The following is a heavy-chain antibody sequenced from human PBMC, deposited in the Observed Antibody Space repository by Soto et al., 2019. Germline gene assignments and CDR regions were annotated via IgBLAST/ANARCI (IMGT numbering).Heavy chain of an antibody. J-gene: IGHJ1*01. D-gene: IGHD6-19*01. Sequence: EVQLLESGGGLVQPGGSLRLSCAASGFTFSSYAMSWVRQAPGKGLEWVSGISGSGDSTYYADSVKGRFTISRDNSKNTLYLQMNILRAEDTAVYYCAKGVPGIAVAGTGYFQHWGQGTLVTVSS. CDR3: AKGVPGIAVAGTGYFQH. CDR2: ISGSGDST. CDR1: GFTFSSYA. V-gene: IGHV3-23*01.